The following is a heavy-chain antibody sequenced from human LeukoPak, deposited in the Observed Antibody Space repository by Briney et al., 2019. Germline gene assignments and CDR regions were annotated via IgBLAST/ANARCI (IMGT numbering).Heavy chain of an antibody. CDR3: ARQVGYDSPFDY. CDR2: IYYTGST. J-gene: IGHJ4*02. V-gene: IGHV4-59*08. CDR1: GGSISSYY. D-gene: IGHD5-12*01. Sequence: PSETLSLTCTVSGGSISSYYWTWIRQPPGKGLEWIGYIYYTGSTDYNPSLKSRVTISLDTSKNQFSLKLSSVTAADTAVYYCARQVGYDSPFDYWGQGTLVTVSS.